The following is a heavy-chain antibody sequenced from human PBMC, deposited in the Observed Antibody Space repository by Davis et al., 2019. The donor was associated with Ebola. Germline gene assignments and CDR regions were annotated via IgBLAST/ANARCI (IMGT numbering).Heavy chain of an antibody. CDR3: ARYLSADYYGMDV. D-gene: IGHD3-16*02. Sequence: ASVKVSCKASGYTFTGYYMHWVRQAPGQGLEWMGWINPNSGGTNYEQKFQGWVTMTRDTSISPAYMELRRLRSDDTAIYYCARYLSADYYGMDVWGQGTTVTVSS. CDR1: GYTFTGYY. CDR2: INPNSGGT. V-gene: IGHV1-2*04. J-gene: IGHJ6*02.